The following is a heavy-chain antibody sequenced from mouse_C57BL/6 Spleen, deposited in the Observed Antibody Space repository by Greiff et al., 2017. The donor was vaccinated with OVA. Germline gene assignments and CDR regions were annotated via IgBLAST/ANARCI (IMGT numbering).Heavy chain of an antibody. J-gene: IGHJ2*01. D-gene: IGHD1-1*01. Sequence: VQLQQSGPELVKPGASVKMSCKASGYTFTDYNMHWVKQSHGKSLEWIGYINPNNGGTSYNQKFKGKATLTVNKSSSTAYMELRSLTSEDSAVYDCAREAYGSSMYYFDYWGQGTTLTVSS. CDR1: GYTFTDYN. CDR2: INPNNGGT. CDR3: AREAYGSSMYYFDY. V-gene: IGHV1-22*01.